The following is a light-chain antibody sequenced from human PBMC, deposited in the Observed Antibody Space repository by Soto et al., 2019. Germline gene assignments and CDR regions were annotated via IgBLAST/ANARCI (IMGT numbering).Light chain of an antibody. J-gene: IGKJ2*01. V-gene: IGKV3-20*01. CDR2: GTS. Sequence: DIVLTQSPGTLSLSPGERATLSCWASQSVSSSYLAWYQQKPGQAPRLLIYGTSSRATGIPDRFSGSGSGTDFTLTISRLEPEDFAVYYCQQYGGSPPYTFGQGTKLEFK. CDR1: QSVSSSY. CDR3: QQYGGSPPYT.